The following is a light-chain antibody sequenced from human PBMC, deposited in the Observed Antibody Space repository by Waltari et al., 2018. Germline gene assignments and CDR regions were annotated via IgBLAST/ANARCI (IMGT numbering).Light chain of an antibody. Sequence: VLTQSPGTLSLSPGESATLSCRASQSITKKFFAWYQQKPGQAPRLLIYGGSSRAAGIPDRFSGSGSGTDFTLTISRLEPEDSAVYYCQQYGSSVMYTFGQGTKLEIK. V-gene: IGKV3-20*01. CDR2: GGS. CDR3: QQYGSSVMYT. CDR1: QSITKKF. J-gene: IGKJ2*01.